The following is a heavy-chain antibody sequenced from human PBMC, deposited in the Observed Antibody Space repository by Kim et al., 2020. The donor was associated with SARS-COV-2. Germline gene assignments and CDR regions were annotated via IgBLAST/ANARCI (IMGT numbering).Heavy chain of an antibody. Sequence: GGSLRLSCAASGFTFNTFAMSWVRQAPGKGLEWVSTIGFNGGSTYYADSVKGRFTISRDNSKNTLYLQTNSLRAEDTAVYYCAKDIGPRITAPLRYFDFWGQGALVTVSS. CDR1: GFTFNTFA. V-gene: IGHV3-23*01. CDR2: IGFNGGST. J-gene: IGHJ4*02. CDR3: AKDIGPRITAPLRYFDF. D-gene: IGHD6-6*01.